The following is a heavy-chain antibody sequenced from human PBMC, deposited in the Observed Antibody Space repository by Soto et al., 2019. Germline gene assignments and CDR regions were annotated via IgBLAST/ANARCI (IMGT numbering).Heavy chain of an antibody. CDR2: ISAYNGNT. V-gene: IGHV1-18*01. D-gene: IGHD2-2*01. J-gene: IGHJ6*02. Sequence: GASVKVSCKASGYTFTSYGISWVRQAPGQGLEWMGWISAYNGNTNYAQKVQGRVTMTEDTSTDTAYMELSSLRSEDTAVYYCATGYPNEGVPAAYYYYYYGMDVWGRGTTVTVSS. CDR1: GYTFTSYG. CDR3: ATGYPNEGVPAAYYYYYYGMDV.